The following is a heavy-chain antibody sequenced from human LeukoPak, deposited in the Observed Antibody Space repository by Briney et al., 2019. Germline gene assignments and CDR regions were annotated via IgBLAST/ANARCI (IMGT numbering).Heavy chain of an antibody. CDR1: GGSISGSSCY. D-gene: IGHD3-9*01. CDR3: ARGLYYDILTGFLSAFGYFDC. CDR2: IYYRGST. Sequence: TSETLSLTCTVSGGSISGSSCYWGWIRQPPGKGLEWIGSIYYRGSTYYNPSLKSRVTISVDTSKNQFSLKLGSVTAADTAVYYCARGLYYDILTGFLSAFGYFDCWGREPWSPSP. V-gene: IGHV4-39*01. J-gene: IGHJ4*02.